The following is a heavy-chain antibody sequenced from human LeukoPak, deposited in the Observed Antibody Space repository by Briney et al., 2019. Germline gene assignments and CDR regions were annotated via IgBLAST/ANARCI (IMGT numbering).Heavy chain of an antibody. Sequence: PGGSLRLSCAASGFTFSSYAMSWVRQAPGKGLEWVSAISGSGGSTYYADSVKGRFTISRDNSKNTLYLQMNSLRAEDTAVYYCARVLYYYDSSGSSRSFIDYWGQGTLVTVSS. CDR1: GFTFSSYA. D-gene: IGHD3-22*01. CDR3: ARVLYYYDSSGSSRSFIDY. J-gene: IGHJ4*02. V-gene: IGHV3-23*01. CDR2: ISGSGGST.